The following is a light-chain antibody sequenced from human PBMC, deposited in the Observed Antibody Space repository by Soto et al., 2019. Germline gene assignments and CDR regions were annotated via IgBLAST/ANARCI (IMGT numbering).Light chain of an antibody. V-gene: IGKV3-20*01. CDR3: QQYGNSPVT. Sequence: EIVMTQSPATLSVSPGERATLSCRASQSVSDNLAWYQQKPGQAPRLLIYGASSRATGIPDRFSGSGSGTDFTLTISRLEPEDFAVYYCQQYGNSPVTFGGGTKVDI. CDR2: GAS. CDR1: QSVSDN. J-gene: IGKJ4*01.